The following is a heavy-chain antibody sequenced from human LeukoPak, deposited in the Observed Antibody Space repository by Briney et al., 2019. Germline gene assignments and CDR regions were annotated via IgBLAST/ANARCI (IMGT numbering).Heavy chain of an antibody. V-gene: IGHV3-23*01. J-gene: IGHJ4*02. CDR1: GFTFSSYA. CDR2: ISGSGGST. Sequence: PGPSLRLSCAASGFTFSSYAMSWVRQAPGKGLDRVSAISGSGGSTYYADSVKGRFTISRDNSKNTLYLQMNSLRAEDTAVYYCAKDMAYCGGDCYWFDYWGQGTLVTVSS. CDR3: AKDMAYCGGDCYWFDY. D-gene: IGHD2-21*02.